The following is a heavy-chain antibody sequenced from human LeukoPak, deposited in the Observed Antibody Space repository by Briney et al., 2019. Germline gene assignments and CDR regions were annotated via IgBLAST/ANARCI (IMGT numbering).Heavy chain of an antibody. V-gene: IGHV3-9*01. CDR2: INWNSDSI. CDR3: AKPNYVWGSYRSYYFDY. J-gene: IGHJ4*02. CDR1: GFTFDDYA. Sequence: GRSLRLSCAVSGFTFDDYAMHWVRQVPGKGLEWVSGINWNSDSIGYADSVKGRFTTSRDNAKNSLYLQMNSLRAEDTAVYYCAKPNYVWGSYRSYYFDYWGQGTLVTVSS. D-gene: IGHD3-16*02.